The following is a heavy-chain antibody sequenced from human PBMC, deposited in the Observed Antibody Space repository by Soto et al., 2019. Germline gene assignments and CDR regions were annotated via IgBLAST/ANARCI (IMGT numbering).Heavy chain of an antibody. CDR2: IYWDDDK. CDR3: SHVAVAVSFAH. Sequence: QITLKESGPALLKPAETLTLTCNFCGFSLDTGGVGVAWIRQPPGKALEWLALIYWDDDKRYSPSLRSRLTITKDTSKNQVVLIMTHVDPVDTATYYCSHVAVAVSFAHWGQGALVTVSS. CDR1: GFSLDTGGVG. D-gene: IGHD5-12*01. V-gene: IGHV2-5*02. J-gene: IGHJ4*02.